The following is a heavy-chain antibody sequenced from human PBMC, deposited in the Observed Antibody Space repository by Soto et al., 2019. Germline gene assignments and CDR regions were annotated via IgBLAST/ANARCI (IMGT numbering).Heavy chain of an antibody. J-gene: IGHJ4*02. D-gene: IGHD6-19*01. V-gene: IGHV3-23*01. Sequence: EVQLLESGGGLVQSGGSLRLSCAASGFTFSSYAMSWVRQAPGKGLEWVSAISGTGGRTFYADSVKGRFTISRDNSKNTLYLQMNSLRAEDTAVYYCAKDSESGYSSGVEGGWSGYWCQGTLVTVSS. CDR2: ISGTGGRT. CDR1: GFTFSSYA. CDR3: AKDSESGYSSGVEGGWSGY.